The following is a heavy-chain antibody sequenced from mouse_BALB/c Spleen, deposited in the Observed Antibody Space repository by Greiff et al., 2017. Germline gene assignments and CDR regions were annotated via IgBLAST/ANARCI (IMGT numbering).Heavy chain of an antibody. V-gene: IGHV2-9*02. CDR2: IWAGGST. J-gene: IGHJ3*01. D-gene: IGHD2-1*01. CDR3: AREGAYGNPFAY. Sequence: VQLQESGPGLVAPSQSLSITCTVSGFSLTSYGVSWVRQPPGKGLEWLGVIWAGGSTNYNSALMSRLSISKDNSKSQVFLKMNSLQTDDTARYCCAREGAYGNPFAYWGQGTLVTVSA. CDR1: GFSLTSYG.